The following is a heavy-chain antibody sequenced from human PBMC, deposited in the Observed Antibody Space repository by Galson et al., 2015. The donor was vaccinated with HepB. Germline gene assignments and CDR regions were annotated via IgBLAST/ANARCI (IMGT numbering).Heavy chain of an antibody. CDR1: GASITSGDYY. D-gene: IGHD5-18*01. J-gene: IGHJ4*02. Sequence: TLSLTCTVSGASITSGDYYWSWIRQAPGKGLEWIGYIYNSGHTYYSPALKTRVTISVDTNKEQFFLKLTSVTAADTAVYFCARLTTMVTKTFDFRGQGSLVTVSS. V-gene: IGHV4-30-4*01. CDR2: IYNSGHT. CDR3: ARLTTMVTKTFDF.